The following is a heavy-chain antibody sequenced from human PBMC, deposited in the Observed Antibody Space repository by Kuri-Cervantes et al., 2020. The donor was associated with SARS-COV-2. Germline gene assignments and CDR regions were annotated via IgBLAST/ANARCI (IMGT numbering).Heavy chain of an antibody. J-gene: IGHJ4*02. CDR2: ISSSSSTI. CDR3: ARTYYDILTGYCPFDY. D-gene: IGHD3-9*01. Sequence: GGSLRLSCAASGFTFSSYSMNWVRQAPGKGLEWVSYISSSSSTIYYADSAKGRFTISRDNAKNSLYLQMNSLRDEDTAVYYCARTYYDILTGYCPFDYWGQGTLVTVSS. CDR1: GFTFSSYS. V-gene: IGHV3-48*02.